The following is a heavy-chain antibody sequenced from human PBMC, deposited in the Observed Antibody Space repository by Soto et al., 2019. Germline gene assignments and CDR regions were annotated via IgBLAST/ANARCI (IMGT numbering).Heavy chain of an antibody. CDR1: GDSVSSNSAA. CDR3: AREASVWFDP. J-gene: IGHJ5*02. CDR2: TYYRSKWYN. V-gene: IGHV6-1*01. Sequence: SQTLSLTCVISGDSVSSNSAAWNWIRQSPSEGLEWLGRTYYRSKWYNDYAVSVKSRATINPDTSKNQFSLQLNSVTPDDTAVYYCAREASVWFDPWGQGTLVTVSS.